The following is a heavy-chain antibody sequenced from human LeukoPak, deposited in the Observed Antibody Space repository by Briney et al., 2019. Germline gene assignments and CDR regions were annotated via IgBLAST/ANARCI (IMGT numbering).Heavy chain of an antibody. D-gene: IGHD1-26*01. Sequence: GASLQISCKGSGYIFTTYWIGWVRQLPGKGLEGMGIIYPGDSDTRYSPSFQGQVTISADKSISTAYLQWSSLKASDTAIYYCARHGPIVGATNTPLDYWGQGTLVTVSS. V-gene: IGHV5-51*01. CDR2: IYPGDSDT. CDR1: GYIFTTYW. CDR3: ARHGPIVGATNTPLDY. J-gene: IGHJ4*02.